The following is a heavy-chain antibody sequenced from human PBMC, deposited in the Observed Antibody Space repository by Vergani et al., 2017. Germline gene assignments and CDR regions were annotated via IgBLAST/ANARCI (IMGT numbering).Heavy chain of an antibody. Sequence: EVQLVESGGGLEQPGGSLRLSCAASGFTFSSYSMNWVRQAPGKGLEWVSYISSSSSTIYYADSVKGRFTISRDNSKNTLYLQMNSLRAEDTAVYYCAKGGGTYYDFWSGPLDIYYFDYWGQGTLVTVSS. V-gene: IGHV3-48*01. D-gene: IGHD3-3*01. J-gene: IGHJ4*02. CDR3: AKGGGTYYDFWSGPLDIYYFDY. CDR1: GFTFSSYS. CDR2: ISSSSSTI.